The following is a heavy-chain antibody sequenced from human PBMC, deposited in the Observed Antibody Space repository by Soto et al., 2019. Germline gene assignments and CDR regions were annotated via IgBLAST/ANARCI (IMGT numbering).Heavy chain of an antibody. D-gene: IGHD2-15*01. CDR2: IKPDGSDK. Sequence: PRRSLRRSCAASGFSFSSSWMSWVRQSPGKGLEGVAHIKPDGSDKYYVDSVKGRFTFSRDNAKNSLSLQMTSLRAEDTGVYYCANDIGDIVIAPPDKAHYFHYGADVWGQGTTVTVSS. CDR1: GFSFSSSW. CDR3: ANDIGDIVIAPPDKAHYFHYGADV. V-gene: IGHV3-7*03. J-gene: IGHJ6*02.